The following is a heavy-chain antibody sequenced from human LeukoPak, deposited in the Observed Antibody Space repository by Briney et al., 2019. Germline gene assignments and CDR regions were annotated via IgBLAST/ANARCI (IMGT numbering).Heavy chain of an antibody. CDR2: ISGSGGST. V-gene: IGHV3-23*01. Sequence: GGSLRLSCAASGFTFSSYAMTWVRQAPGKGLEWVSGISGSGGSTYYADSVKGRFTISRDTSKNTLYLQMNSLRAEDTAVYYCAKDSSGWYFDYWGQGTLVTVSS. CDR1: GFTFSSYA. CDR3: AKDSSGWYFDY. J-gene: IGHJ4*02. D-gene: IGHD6-19*01.